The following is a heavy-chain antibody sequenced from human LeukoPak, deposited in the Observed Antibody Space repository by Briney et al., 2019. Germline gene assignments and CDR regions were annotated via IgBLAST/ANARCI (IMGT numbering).Heavy chain of an antibody. CDR2: IKQDGSET. CDR1: GFSFSNSW. Sequence: GGSLRLSCAASGFSFSNSWMTWVRQSPGKGLEWGAKIKQDGSETYYVDSVMGRFTISRLNAKNSVYLQMNSLRAEDTAVYYCARDRSISGVVTIDFWGQGTLVTVSS. D-gene: IGHD3-3*01. V-gene: IGHV3-7*01. CDR3: ARDRSISGVVTIDF. J-gene: IGHJ4*02.